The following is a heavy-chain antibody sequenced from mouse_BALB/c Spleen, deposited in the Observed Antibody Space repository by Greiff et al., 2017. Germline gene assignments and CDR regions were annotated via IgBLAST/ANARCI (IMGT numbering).Heavy chain of an antibody. CDR1: GFSLTSYG. CDR3: AKEGNYYGSSYENYFDY. D-gene: IGHD1-1*01. J-gene: IGHJ2*01. Sequence: QVQLQQSGPSLVQPSQSLSITCTASGFSLTSYGVHWVRQSPGKGLEWLGVIWRGGSTDYNAAFMSRLSITTDNSKSQVFFKMNSLQADDTAIYYCAKEGNYYGSSYENYFDYWGQGTTLTVSS. CDR2: IWRGGST. V-gene: IGHV2-5-1*01.